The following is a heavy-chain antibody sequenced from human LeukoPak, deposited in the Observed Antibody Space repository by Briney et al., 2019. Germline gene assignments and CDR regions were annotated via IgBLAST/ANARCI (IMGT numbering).Heavy chain of an antibody. CDR2: IYYSGST. CDR3: ARAGGYYDSSGYYFVDYFDY. D-gene: IGHD3-22*01. V-gene: IGHV4-31*03. CDR1: GGSISSGGYY. J-gene: IGHJ4*02. Sequence: SETLSLTCTVSGGSISSGGYYWSWIRQHPGKGLEWIGYIYYSGSTYYNPSLKSRVTISVDTSKNQFSLKLSSVTAADTAVYYCARAGGYYDSSGYYFVDYFDYWGQGTLVTVSS.